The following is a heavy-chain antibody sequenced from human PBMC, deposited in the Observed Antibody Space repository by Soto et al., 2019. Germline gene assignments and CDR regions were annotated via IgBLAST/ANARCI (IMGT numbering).Heavy chain of an antibody. CDR3: ARGGSGALTAAAGRTNWFDP. V-gene: IGHV3-9*01. J-gene: IGHJ5*02. CDR1: GFTFDDYA. D-gene: IGHD6-13*01. Sequence: EVQLVESGGGVVQPGRSLRLSCTGSGFTFDDYAMYWVRQRPGAGLEWVAGISWSSGNIAHADSVKGRFTVSRDNDMSSLYLQMNSLRVEDTAMYYCARGGSGALTAAAGRTNWFDPWGQGTLVILSS. CDR2: ISWSSGNI.